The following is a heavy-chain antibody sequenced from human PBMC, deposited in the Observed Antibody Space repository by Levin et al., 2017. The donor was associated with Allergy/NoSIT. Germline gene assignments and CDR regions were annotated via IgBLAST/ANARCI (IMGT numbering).Heavy chain of an antibody. CDR2: ISSSSSYI. CDR3: ASYPGTYCSSTSCSEGYYYYGMDV. D-gene: IGHD2-2*01. J-gene: IGHJ6*02. V-gene: IGHV3-21*01. CDR1: GFTFSSYS. Sequence: PGGSLRLSCAASGFTFSSYSMNWVRQAPGKGLEWVSSISSSSSYIYYADSVKGRFTISRDNAKNSLYLQMNSLRAEDTAVYYCASYPGTYCSSTSCSEGYYYYGMDVWGQGTTVTVSS.